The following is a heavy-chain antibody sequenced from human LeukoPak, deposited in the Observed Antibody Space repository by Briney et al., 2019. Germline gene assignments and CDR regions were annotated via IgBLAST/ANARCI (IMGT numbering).Heavy chain of an antibody. V-gene: IGHV4-59*08. J-gene: IGHJ4*02. CDR3: ARQNPAASGQGLDY. D-gene: IGHD6-13*01. CDR2: ISYSGTT. CDR1: GGSISGYY. Sequence: SETLSLTCTVSGGSISGYYWSWVLQSPGKVLEWIGYISYSGTTNYNPSLKSRGTLSVDTSKNHFSLELTSVTAADTAVYYCARQNPAASGQGLDYWGQGTLVTVSS.